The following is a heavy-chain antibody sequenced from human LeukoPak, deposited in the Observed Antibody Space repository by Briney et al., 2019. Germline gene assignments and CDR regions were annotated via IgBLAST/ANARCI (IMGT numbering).Heavy chain of an antibody. CDR1: GYTLTELS. CDR2: CDPEDGET. V-gene: IGHV1-24*01. J-gene: IGHJ4*02. Sequence: GASVKVSCKVSGYTLTELSMHWVRQAPGKGLEWMGGCDPEDGETIYAQKFQGRVTMTRSNSISTAYMELSSLGSEDTAVYYCALSLRYYNSSGYYPWDYWGQGTLVTVSS. CDR3: ALSLRYYNSSGYYPWDY. D-gene: IGHD3-22*01.